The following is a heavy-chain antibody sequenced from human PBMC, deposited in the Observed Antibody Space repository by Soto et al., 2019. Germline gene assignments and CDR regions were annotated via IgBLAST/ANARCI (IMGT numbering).Heavy chain of an antibody. J-gene: IGHJ6*02. D-gene: IGHD1-26*01. CDR3: ARDRLQWKLLQYYGMDV. Sequence: ASVKVSCKASGYTFTSYYMHWVRQAPGQGLEWMGIINPSGGSTSYAQKFQGRVTMTRDTSTSTVYMELSSLRSEDTAVYYCARDRLQWKLLQYYGMDVWGQGTTVTVSS. CDR2: INPSGGST. V-gene: IGHV1-46*01. CDR1: GYTFTSYY.